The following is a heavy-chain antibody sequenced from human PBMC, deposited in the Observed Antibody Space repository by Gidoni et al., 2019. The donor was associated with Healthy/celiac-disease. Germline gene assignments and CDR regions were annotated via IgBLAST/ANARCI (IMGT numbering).Heavy chain of an antibody. D-gene: IGHD3-10*01. Sequence: VQLLESGGGLVQPGGSLRLSCAASGFTFSSYAMSWVRQAPGKGLEWVSAISGSGGSTYYADSVKGRFTISRDNSKNTLYLQMNSLRAEDTAVYYCAKDVLLWFGEPDYYGMDVWGQGTTVTVSS. J-gene: IGHJ6*02. CDR2: ISGSGGST. CDR1: GFTFSSYA. V-gene: IGHV3-23*01. CDR3: AKDVLLWFGEPDYYGMDV.